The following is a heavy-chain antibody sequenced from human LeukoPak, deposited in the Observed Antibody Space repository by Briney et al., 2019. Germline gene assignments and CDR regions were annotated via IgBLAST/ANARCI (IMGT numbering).Heavy chain of an antibody. J-gene: IGHJ3*02. CDR2: INTNTGNP. CDR3: AREHHSDSSGTIDTFNI. V-gene: IGHV7-4-1*02. D-gene: IGHD3-22*01. Sequence: ASVKVSCKASGYTFTSYAMNWVRQAPGQGLEWMGWINTNTGNPTYAQGFTGRFVFSLDTSVSTAYLQISSLKAEDTAVYCCAREHHSDSSGTIDTFNIWDQGTMVTVSS. CDR1: GYTFTSYA.